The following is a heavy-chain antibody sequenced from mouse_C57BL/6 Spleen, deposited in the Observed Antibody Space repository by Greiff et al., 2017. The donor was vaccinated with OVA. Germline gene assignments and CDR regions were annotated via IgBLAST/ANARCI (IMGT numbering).Heavy chain of an antibody. Sequence: VQLQQPGAELVRPGSSVKLSCKASGYTFTSYWMHWVKQRPIQGLEWIGNIDPSDSETHYNQKFKDKATLTVDKSSSTAYIQLSSLTSEDSAVYYCARYNWDPYWYFDVWGTGTTVTVSS. CDR1: GYTFTSYW. CDR2: IDPSDSET. V-gene: IGHV1-52*01. D-gene: IGHD4-1*02. J-gene: IGHJ1*03. CDR3: ARYNWDPYWYFDV.